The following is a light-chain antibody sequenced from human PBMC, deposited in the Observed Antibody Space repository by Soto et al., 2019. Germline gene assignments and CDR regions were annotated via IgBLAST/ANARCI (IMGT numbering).Light chain of an antibody. V-gene: IGKV1-39*01. CDR3: QQSSITPRT. CDR2: AAS. Sequence: DIQMTQSPSSLSASVGDRVTITCRASQSISTSLNWYQHKPGKAPTLLIYAASTLQSGVPSRFSGSGSGTDFTLTISSLQAEDFATYYCQQSSITPRTFGQGTKVEIK. J-gene: IGKJ1*01. CDR1: QSISTS.